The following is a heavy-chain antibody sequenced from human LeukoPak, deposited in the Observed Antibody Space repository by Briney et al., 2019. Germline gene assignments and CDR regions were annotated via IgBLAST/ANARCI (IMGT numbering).Heavy chain of an antibody. CDR3: ASGSGSYRTPYYYMDV. CDR2: IYSGGST. CDR1: GFTVSSNY. J-gene: IGHJ6*03. Sequence: GGSLRLSRVASGFTVSSNYMSWVRQAPGKGLEWVSVIYSGGSTYYADSVKGRFTISRDNSKNTLYLQMNSLRAEDTAVYYCASGSGSYRTPYYYMDVWGTGTTVTVSS. V-gene: IGHV3-53*01. D-gene: IGHD3-10*01.